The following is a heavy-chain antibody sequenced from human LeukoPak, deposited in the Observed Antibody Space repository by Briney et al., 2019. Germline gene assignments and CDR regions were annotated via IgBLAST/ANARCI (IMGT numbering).Heavy chain of an antibody. CDR3: ARTESIAVAGRDY. D-gene: IGHD6-19*01. CDR1: GGTFSSYA. V-gene: IGHV1-18*01. CDR2: ISAYNGNT. Sequence: PRASVKVSCKASGGTFSSYAISWVRQAPGQGLEWMGWISAYNGNTNYAQKLQGRVTMTTDTSTSTAYMELRSLRSDDTAVYYCARTESIAVAGRDYWGQGTLVTVSS. J-gene: IGHJ4*02.